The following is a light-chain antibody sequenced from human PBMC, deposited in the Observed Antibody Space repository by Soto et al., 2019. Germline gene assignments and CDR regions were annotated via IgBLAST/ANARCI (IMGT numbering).Light chain of an antibody. J-gene: IGLJ1*01. V-gene: IGLV2-8*01. CDR1: SSDVGGYNF. CDR2: DVT. CDR3: CSYVGSNNYV. Sequence: QSVLTQPASVSGSPGQSIAISCTGTSSDVGGYNFVSWYQQHPHKAPKLIMYDVTNRPSGVPDRFSGSKSGNTASLTVSGLQAEDEGDYYCCSYVGSNNYVFGTGTKVTV.